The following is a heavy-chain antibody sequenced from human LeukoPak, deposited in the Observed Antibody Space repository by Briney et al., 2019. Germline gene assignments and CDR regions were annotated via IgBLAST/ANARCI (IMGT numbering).Heavy chain of an antibody. V-gene: IGHV3-23*01. D-gene: IGHD2-2*01. CDR1: GFTFTNCA. CDR3: AKGRDSTSCYDN. Sequence: GGSVRLSCTASGFTFTNCAMSWVRQAPGKGLEWVSAISGSGGGTYYADSVKGRFTISRDNSKNMLFLQMNSLRAEDTAVYYCAKGRDSTSCYDNWGQGTLVTVSS. CDR2: ISGSGGGT. J-gene: IGHJ4*02.